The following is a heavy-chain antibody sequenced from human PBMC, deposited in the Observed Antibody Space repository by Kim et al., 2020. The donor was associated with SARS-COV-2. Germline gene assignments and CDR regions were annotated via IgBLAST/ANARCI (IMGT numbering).Heavy chain of an antibody. CDR1: GFTFSSYG. J-gene: IGHJ6*02. CDR2: ISFDGSNK. V-gene: IGHV3-30*18. CDR3: AKDGSGYDFPYYGMDV. D-gene: IGHD5-12*01. Sequence: GGSLRLSCAASGFTFSSYGMHWVRQAPGKGLEWVAVISFDGSNKYYADSVKGRFTISRDNSKSTLYLQMNSLRPEDTAVFYCAKDGSGYDFPYYGMDVWVQGTTVTVSS.